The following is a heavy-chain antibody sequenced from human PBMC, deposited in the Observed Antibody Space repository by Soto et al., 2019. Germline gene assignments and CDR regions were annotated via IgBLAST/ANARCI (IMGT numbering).Heavy chain of an antibody. J-gene: IGHJ6*02. CDR3: ARGQEAAIGDYYYHGMDV. D-gene: IGHD2-2*02. CDR2: IRSRANNFAT. V-gene: IGHV3-73*02. Sequence: EVQLVESGGGLVLPGGSLKLSCAASGFIFSGSAIHWVRKASGKGLEWVSRIRSRANNFATSSAASVKGRFTFSRDDSKNMPYLQMNTLKPEDTAVYSCARGQEAAIGDYYYHGMDVWGQGTTVTVSS. CDR1: GFIFSGSA.